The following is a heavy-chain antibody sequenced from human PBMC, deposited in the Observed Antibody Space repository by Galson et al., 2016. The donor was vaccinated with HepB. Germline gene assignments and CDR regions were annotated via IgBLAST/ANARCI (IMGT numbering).Heavy chain of an antibody. J-gene: IGHJ4*02. Sequence: SLRLSCAASGFTFGDYAMSWFRQAPGKGLEWVGFIRSKAYGGTTEYAASLKGRFTISRDDSKSIAYLQMNSLKTEDTAVYYCTRGGVATTRRGFDYWGQGTLVTVSS. V-gene: IGHV3-49*03. CDR3: TRGGVATTRRGFDY. CDR2: IRSKAYGGTT. D-gene: IGHD5-24*01. CDR1: GFTFGDYA.